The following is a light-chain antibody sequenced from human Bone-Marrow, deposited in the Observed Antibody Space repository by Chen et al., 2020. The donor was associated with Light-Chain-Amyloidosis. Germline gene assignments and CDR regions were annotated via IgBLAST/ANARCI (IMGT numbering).Light chain of an antibody. V-gene: IGLV2-23*01. CDR3: LSYGGSFTFV. J-gene: IGLJ1*01. CDR1: SRDVATYQF. CDR2: EGS. Sequence: SALTQPASVSGSPGQSITFSCTASSRDVATYQFVSWYQKHPGKAPKFIIYEGSKRPSGVSGRFSGSKSGKTASLTISGLQADVAADYYCLSYGGSFTFVFGTGTKVTVL.